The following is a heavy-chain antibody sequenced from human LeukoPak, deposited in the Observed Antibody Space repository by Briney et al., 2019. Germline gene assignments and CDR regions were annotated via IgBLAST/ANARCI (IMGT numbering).Heavy chain of an antibody. D-gene: IGHD3-3*01. J-gene: IGHJ4*02. Sequence: ASVKVSCKASGYTFTGYYMHWVRQAPGQGLEWMGWINPNSGGTNYAQKFQGRVTMTRDTSISTAYMELSRLRSDDTAVHYCAREELRVLRFLEWLPGDYWGQGTLVTVSS. V-gene: IGHV1-2*02. CDR3: AREELRVLRFLEWLPGDY. CDR1: GYTFTGYY. CDR2: INPNSGGT.